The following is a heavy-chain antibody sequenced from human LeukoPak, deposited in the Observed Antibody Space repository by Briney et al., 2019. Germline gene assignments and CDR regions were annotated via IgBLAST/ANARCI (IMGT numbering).Heavy chain of an antibody. Sequence: SDTLSLTCTVSGVSVSSVSYYWSWIRQPPGKGLEWIGYIYYSGSTNYNPSLKSRVTISVDTSKNQFSLKLSSVTAADTAVYYCASIVGATLGDYWGQGTLVTVSS. CDR2: IYYSGST. J-gene: IGHJ4*02. V-gene: IGHV4-61*01. D-gene: IGHD1-26*01. CDR3: ASIVGATLGDY. CDR1: GVSVSSVSYY.